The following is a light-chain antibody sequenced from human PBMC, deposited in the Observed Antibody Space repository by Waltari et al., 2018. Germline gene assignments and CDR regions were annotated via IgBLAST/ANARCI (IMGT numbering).Light chain of an antibody. Sequence: CKTSQSISNYLNWYQQKPGKAPNLLIYTASTLQSGVPSRFSGSGSGTDFTLTINNLQPEDFATYYCQQSHSFPFTFGQGTRVEI. CDR2: TAS. CDR1: QSISNY. J-gene: IGKJ5*01. V-gene: IGKV1-39*01. CDR3: QQSHSFPFT.